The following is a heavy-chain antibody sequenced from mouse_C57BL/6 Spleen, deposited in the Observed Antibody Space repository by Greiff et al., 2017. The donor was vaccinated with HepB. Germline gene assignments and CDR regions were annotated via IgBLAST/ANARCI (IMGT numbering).Heavy chain of an antibody. CDR1: GYAFTNYL. CDR3: ARRGVGRDFDC. D-gene: IGHD1-3*01. V-gene: IGHV1-54*01. CDR2: INPGSGGT. Sequence: QVQLLQSGADLVRPGTSVKLSCKASGYAFTNYLIAWVNQRPGQGLEWIGVINPGSGGTNYKEKFKGKATLTEDKSSSTAYMQLSSLTSEDSAVYFCARRGVGRDFDCWGQGATLTVSS. J-gene: IGHJ2*01.